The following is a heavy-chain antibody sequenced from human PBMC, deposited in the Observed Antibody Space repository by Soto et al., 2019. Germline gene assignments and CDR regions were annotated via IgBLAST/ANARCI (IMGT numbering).Heavy chain of an antibody. Sequence: EVQLVESGGGLVKPGGSLRLSCAASGFTFSSYSMNWVRQAPGKGLEWVSSISSSSSYIYYADSVKGRFTSSRDNAKNSLYLQMNSLRAEDTAVYYCARAARTYYYYGMDVWGQGTTVTVSS. CDR2: ISSSSSYI. CDR1: GFTFSSYS. D-gene: IGHD6-6*01. J-gene: IGHJ6*02. CDR3: ARAARTYYYYGMDV. V-gene: IGHV3-21*01.